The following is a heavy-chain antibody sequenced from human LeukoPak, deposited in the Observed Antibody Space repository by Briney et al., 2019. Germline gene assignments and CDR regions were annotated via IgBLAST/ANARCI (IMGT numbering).Heavy chain of an antibody. CDR3: ARDGYGLDTPMVSTVFDC. V-gene: IGHV3-30-3*01. D-gene: IGHD5-18*01. Sequence: GGSLRLSCAASGFTFSSYATHWVRQAPGKGLEWVAVISYDGSNKYYADSVKGRFTISRDNSKNTLYLQMNSLRTEDTAVYYCARDGYGLDTPMVSTVFDCWGQGTLVTVSS. J-gene: IGHJ4*02. CDR2: ISYDGSNK. CDR1: GFTFSSYA.